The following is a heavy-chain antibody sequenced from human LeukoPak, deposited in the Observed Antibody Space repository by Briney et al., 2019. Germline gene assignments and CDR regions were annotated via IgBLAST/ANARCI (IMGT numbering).Heavy chain of an antibody. CDR1: GYTFTSYY. D-gene: IGHD2-21*01. CDR3: ACVVRGAFDI. CDR2: IDPRRPST. V-gene: IGHV1-46*03. J-gene: IGHJ3*02. Sequence: ASVKVSCKASGYTFTSYYMHWLRQAPGQGLEWMGIIDPRRPSTTYAQKFQGRVTMTRDTSTSTVYMELSSLRSEDTAVYYCACVVRGAFDIWGQGTLVTVSS.